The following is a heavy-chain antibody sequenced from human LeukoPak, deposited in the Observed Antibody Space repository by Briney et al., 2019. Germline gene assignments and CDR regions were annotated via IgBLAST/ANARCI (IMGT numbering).Heavy chain of an antibody. D-gene: IGHD3-10*01. Sequence: GGSLRLSCAASGFTVSTNYMSWVRQAPGKGLEWVSVIYSDGRTYYADSVKGRFTISRDKSKNTLYLQMNSLTAEDTAVYYCARDSGRFDVFDIWGQGTMVTVSS. V-gene: IGHV3-53*01. J-gene: IGHJ3*02. CDR3: ARDSGRFDVFDI. CDR2: IYSDGRT. CDR1: GFTVSTNY.